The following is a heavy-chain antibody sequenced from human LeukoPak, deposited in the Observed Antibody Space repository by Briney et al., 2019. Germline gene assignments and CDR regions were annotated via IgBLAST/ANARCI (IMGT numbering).Heavy chain of an antibody. J-gene: IGHJ4*02. D-gene: IGHD3-22*01. CDR2: INWNSGSK. Sequence: GGSLRLSCAASGFTFDDYAIHWVRQGPGKGLEWVSGINWNSGSKHYADSVKGRFTISRDNAKNSLYLQMNSLKPEDTALYYCTKDFSSSYYYFDFWGQGTLVTVSS. CDR3: TKDFSSSYYYFDF. CDR1: GFTFDDYA. V-gene: IGHV3-9*01.